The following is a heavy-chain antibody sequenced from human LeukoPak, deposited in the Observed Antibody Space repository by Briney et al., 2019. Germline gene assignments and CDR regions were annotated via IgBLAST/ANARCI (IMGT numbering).Heavy chain of an antibody. CDR2: ISSSSSYI. CDR3: ARDWGGDYVALFHY. J-gene: IGHJ4*02. Sequence: GGSLRLSCAASGFTFSSYSMNWVRQAPGKGLEWVSSISSSSSYIYYADSVKGRFTISRDNAKNSLYLQMNSLRAEDTAVYYCARDWGGDYVALFHYWGQGTLVTVSS. V-gene: IGHV3-21*01. CDR1: GFTFSSYS. D-gene: IGHD4-17*01.